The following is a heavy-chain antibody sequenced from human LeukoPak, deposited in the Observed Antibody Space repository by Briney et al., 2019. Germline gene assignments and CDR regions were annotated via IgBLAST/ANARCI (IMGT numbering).Heavy chain of an antibody. CDR3: ARESVTGFWSGYYSGAEFDY. V-gene: IGHV3-30*04. CDR1: GFTFSSYA. Sequence: GGSLRLSCAASGFTFSSYAMHWVRQAPGKGREWVAVISYDGSNKYYADSVKGRFTISRDNSKNTLYLQMNSLRAEDTAVYYCARESVTGFWSGYYSGAEFDYWGQGTLVTVSS. D-gene: IGHD3-3*01. J-gene: IGHJ4*02. CDR2: ISYDGSNK.